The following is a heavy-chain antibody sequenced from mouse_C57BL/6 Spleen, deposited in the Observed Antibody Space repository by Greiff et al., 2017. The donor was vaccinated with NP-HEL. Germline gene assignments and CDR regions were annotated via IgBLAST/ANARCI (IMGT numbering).Heavy chain of an antibody. CDR2: IYPRSGNT. V-gene: IGHV1-81*01. CDR1: GYTFTSYG. CDR3: ARWYYGKEDYFDY. Sequence: QVQLQQSGAELARPGASVKLSCKASGYTFTSYGISWVKQRTGQGLEWIGEIYPRSGNTYYNEKFKGKATPTADKSSSTAYMELRSLTSEDSAVYFCARWYYGKEDYFDYWGQGTTLTVSS. D-gene: IGHD1-1*01. J-gene: IGHJ2*01.